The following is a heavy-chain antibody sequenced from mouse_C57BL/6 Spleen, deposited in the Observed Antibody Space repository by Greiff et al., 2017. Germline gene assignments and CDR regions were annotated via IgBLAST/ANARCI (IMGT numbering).Heavy chain of an antibody. J-gene: IGHJ4*01. CDR1: GFTFTDYY. CDR2: IRNKANGYTT. V-gene: IGHV7-3*01. Sequence: EVKVVESGGGLVQPGGSLSLSCAASGFTFTDYYMSWVRQPPGKALEWLGFIRNKANGYTTEYSASVKGRFTISRDNSQSILYLQMNALRAEDSATYYCARCDYDGVTYYYARDYWGQGTSVTVSS. CDR3: ARCDYDGVTYYYARDY. D-gene: IGHD2-4*01.